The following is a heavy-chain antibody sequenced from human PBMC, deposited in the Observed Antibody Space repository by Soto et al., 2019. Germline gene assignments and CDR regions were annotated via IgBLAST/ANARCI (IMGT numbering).Heavy chain of an antibody. J-gene: IGHJ4*02. D-gene: IGHD3-22*01. CDR1: GYTLTSYA. V-gene: IGHV1-3*01. Sequence: ASVKVSCKASGYTLTSYAMHWVRQAPGQRLEWMGWINAGNGNTKYSQKFQGRVTITRDTSASTAYMELSSLRSEDTAVYYCARSYYYDSSGYHPWDYWGQGTLVTVSS. CDR3: ARSYYYDSSGYHPWDY. CDR2: INAGNGNT.